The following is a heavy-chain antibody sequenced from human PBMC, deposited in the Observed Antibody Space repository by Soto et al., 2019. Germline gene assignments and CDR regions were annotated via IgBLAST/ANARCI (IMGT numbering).Heavy chain of an antibody. V-gene: IGHV3-30*18. CDR3: AKDWGGSGWYIYFDP. Sequence: QVHLVESGGGLVQPGTSLRLSCAASGFTLSSHGMHWVRQAPGKGLEWVAMMSHDGTAEYYLDSVKGRFTISRDISKNTVFLQMDSLRPEDTAMYYCAKDWGGSGWYIYFDPWGQGTLVTVSS. D-gene: IGHD6-19*01. CDR1: GFTLSSHG. CDR2: MSHDGTAE. J-gene: IGHJ5*02.